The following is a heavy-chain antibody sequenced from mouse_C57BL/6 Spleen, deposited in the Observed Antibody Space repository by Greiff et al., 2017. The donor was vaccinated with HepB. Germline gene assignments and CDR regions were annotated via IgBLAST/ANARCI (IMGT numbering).Heavy chain of an antibody. CDR1: GYTFTSYW. D-gene: IGHD2-4*01. Sequence: QVQLQQPGAELVKPGASVKLSCKASGYTFTSYWMHWVKQRPGQGLEWIGMIHPNSGSTNYNEKFKSKATLTVDKSSSTAYMQLSSLTSEDSAVYYCARGRASYYDYGAYFDYWGQGTTLTVSS. J-gene: IGHJ2*01. V-gene: IGHV1-64*01. CDR3: ARGRASYYDYGAYFDY. CDR2: IHPNSGST.